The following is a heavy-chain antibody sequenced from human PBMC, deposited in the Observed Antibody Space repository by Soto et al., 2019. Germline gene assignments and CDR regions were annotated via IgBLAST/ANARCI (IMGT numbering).Heavy chain of an antibody. Sequence: GASVKVSCKASGYTFSDFDMDWLRQASGQGPEWMGWMNANSDGTYFAQKFQGRVTMTRDTSLSTAYMQWSRLTSDDTAMYYCARGNPFNYAGFDVWGQGTTVTVSS. V-gene: IGHV1-2*02. CDR2: MNANSDGT. CDR3: ARGNPFNYAGFDV. J-gene: IGHJ6*02. CDR1: GYTFSDFD. D-gene: IGHD4-4*01.